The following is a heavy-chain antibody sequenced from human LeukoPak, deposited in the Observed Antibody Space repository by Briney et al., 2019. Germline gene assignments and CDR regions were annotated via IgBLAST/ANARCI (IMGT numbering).Heavy chain of an antibody. CDR3: AREAMYSYGNNFDY. Sequence: SETLSLTCTVSGGSVSSGSYYWSWIRQPPGKGLEWIGYIYYSGSTNYNPSLTSRVTISVDTSKNQFSLKLSSVTAADTAVYHCAREAMYSYGNNFDYWGQGTLVTVSS. D-gene: IGHD5-18*01. CDR1: GGSVSSGSYY. CDR2: IYYSGST. J-gene: IGHJ4*02. V-gene: IGHV4-61*01.